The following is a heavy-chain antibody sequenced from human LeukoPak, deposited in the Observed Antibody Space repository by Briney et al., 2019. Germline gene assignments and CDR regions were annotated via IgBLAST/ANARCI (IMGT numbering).Heavy chain of an antibody. V-gene: IGHV3-21*01. CDR3: AKAGRYCSSTSCYAYFDY. D-gene: IGHD2-2*01. CDR1: GFTFSSYS. Sequence: PGGSLRLSCAASGFTFSSYSMNWVRQAPGKGLEWVSSISSSSSYIYYADSVKGRFTISRDNAKNSLYLQMNSLRAEDTAVYYCAKAGRYCSSTSCYAYFDYWGQGTLVTVSS. J-gene: IGHJ4*02. CDR2: ISSSSSYI.